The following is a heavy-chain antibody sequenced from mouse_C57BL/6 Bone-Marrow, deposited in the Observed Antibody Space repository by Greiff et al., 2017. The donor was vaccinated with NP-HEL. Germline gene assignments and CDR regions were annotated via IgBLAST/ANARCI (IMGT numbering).Heavy chain of an antibody. CDR1: GFTFSDYY. CDR2: ISNGGGST. J-gene: IGHJ4*01. V-gene: IGHV5-12*01. CDR3: ARHGSLYAMDY. D-gene: IGHD1-1*01. Sequence: EVKLMESGGGLVQPGGSLKLSCAASGFTFSDYYMYWVRQTPEKRLEWVAYISNGGGSTYYPDTVKGRFTISRDNAKNTLYLQMSRLKSEDTAMYYCARHGSLYAMDYWGQGTSVTVSS.